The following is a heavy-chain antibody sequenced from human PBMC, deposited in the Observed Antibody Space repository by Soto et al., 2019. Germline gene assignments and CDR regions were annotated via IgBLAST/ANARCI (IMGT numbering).Heavy chain of an antibody. J-gene: IGHJ4*02. D-gene: IGHD5-12*01. CDR3: ARTRGYSDYDLDY. CDR2: FSYSGVST. V-gene: IGHV3-23*01. CDR1: GFTFSSYA. Sequence: PGGALRLSSAASGFTFSSYAMTWVRQAPGKGLEWVSAFSYSGVSTYYADSVKGRFTISRDSSENTLSLQMNSLRVDDTAVYYCARTRGYSDYDLDYWVQGTLVTVSS.